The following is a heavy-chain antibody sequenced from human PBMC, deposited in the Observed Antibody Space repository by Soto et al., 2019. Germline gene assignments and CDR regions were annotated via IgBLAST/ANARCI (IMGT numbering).Heavy chain of an antibody. CDR2: IFYSGST. J-gene: IGHJ6*02. CDR3: ARDRYYDNSGRYYYYGMDV. V-gene: IGHV4-59*01. CDR1: GTSINSYY. D-gene: IGHD3-22*01. Sequence: SETPSLTCTVSGTSINSYYWSWVRQPPGKGLEWIGYIFYSGSTNYNPSLKSRVTVSVDTSKNQFSLKLSSVTAADTAVYYCARDRYYDNSGRYYYYGMDVWGQGTTVTVSS.